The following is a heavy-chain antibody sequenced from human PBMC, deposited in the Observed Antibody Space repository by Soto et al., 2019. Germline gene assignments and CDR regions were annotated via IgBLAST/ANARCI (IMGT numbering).Heavy chain of an antibody. J-gene: IGHJ5*02. D-gene: IGHD2-2*01. CDR3: ARAARYCSTTSCFAFFYWFDP. V-gene: IGHV1-18*04. CDR2: ISAYNGNT. CDR1: GYTFTSYG. Sequence: QVQLVQSGAEVKKLGASVKVSCKASGYTFTSYGFSWVRQAPGQGLEWMGWISAYNGNTNYAKKFQGRVTMTTDTSTSTAYMELGSLRSDDTAVYYCARAARYCSTTSCFAFFYWFDPWGQGTQVTVSS.